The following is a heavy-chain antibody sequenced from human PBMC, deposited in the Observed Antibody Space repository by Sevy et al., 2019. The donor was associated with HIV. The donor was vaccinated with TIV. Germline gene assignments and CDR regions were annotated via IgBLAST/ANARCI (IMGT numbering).Heavy chain of an antibody. Sequence: GGSLGLSCAASGFTFSKYSMSWVRQPPGKGLDWVSTLSFGCGEKNYADSVKGRFTISGDNSKSSVYLQMNNLRPEDTAVYYCAREGCTKPHDYWGQGTLVTVSS. CDR1: GFTFSKYS. J-gene: IGHJ4*02. CDR3: AREGCTKPHDY. D-gene: IGHD2-8*01. V-gene: IGHV3-23*01. CDR2: LSFGCGEK.